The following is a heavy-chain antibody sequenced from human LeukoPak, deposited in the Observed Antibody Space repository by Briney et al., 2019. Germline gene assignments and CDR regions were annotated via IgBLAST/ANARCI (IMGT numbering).Heavy chain of an antibody. V-gene: IGHV3-23*01. Sequence: GGSLRLSCAASGFTFSTYALSWVRQAPEKGLEWVSAISDSGGRTYYADSVKGRFTISRDNSKNTLFLQMNSLRAEDTAVYYCTTEYWGSSNFWGQGTLVTVSS. J-gene: IGHJ4*02. CDR2: ISDSGGRT. CDR3: TTEYWGSSNF. CDR1: GFTFSTYA. D-gene: IGHD7-27*01.